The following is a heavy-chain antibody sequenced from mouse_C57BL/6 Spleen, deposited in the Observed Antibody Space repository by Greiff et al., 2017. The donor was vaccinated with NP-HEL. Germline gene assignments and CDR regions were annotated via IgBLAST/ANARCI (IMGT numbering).Heavy chain of an antibody. CDR2: IDPENGDT. Sequence: EVQLRQSGAELVRPGASVKLSCTASGFNIKDDYMHWVKQRPEQGLEWIGWIDPENGDTEYASKFQGKATITADTSSNTAYLQLSSLTSEDTAVYYCTTRYGYDASFWGQGTLVTVSA. D-gene: IGHD2-2*01. CDR1: GFNIKDDY. J-gene: IGHJ3*01. V-gene: IGHV14-4*01. CDR3: TTRYGYDASF.